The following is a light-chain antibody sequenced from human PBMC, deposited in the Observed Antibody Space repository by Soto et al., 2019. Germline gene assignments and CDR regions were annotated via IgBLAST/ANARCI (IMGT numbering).Light chain of an antibody. CDR1: SSNIGINT. CDR3: AAWDDSLNGYV. CDR2: SNN. V-gene: IGLV1-44*01. Sequence: QPVLTQPPSASGTPGQRVTISCSGSSSNIGINTVNWYQQLPGTAPKLLIYSNNQRPSGVPDRFSGSKSGTSASLAISGLQSEDEDDYYCAAWDDSLNGYVFGTGTKLTVL. J-gene: IGLJ1*01.